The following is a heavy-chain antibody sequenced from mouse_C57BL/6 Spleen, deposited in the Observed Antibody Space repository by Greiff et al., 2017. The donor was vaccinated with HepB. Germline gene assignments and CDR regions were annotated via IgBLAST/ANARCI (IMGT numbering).Heavy chain of an antibody. Sequence: EVQLQQSGPELVKPGASVKIPCKASGYTFTDYNMDWVKQSHGQSLEWIGDINPNNGGTIYNQKFKGKATLTVDKSSSTAYMELRSLTSEDTAVYYCARSLFYDGYYGGYFDVWGTGTTVTVSS. CDR1: GYTFTDYN. D-gene: IGHD2-3*01. J-gene: IGHJ1*03. CDR2: INPNNGGT. CDR3: ARSLFYDGYYGGYFDV. V-gene: IGHV1-18*01.